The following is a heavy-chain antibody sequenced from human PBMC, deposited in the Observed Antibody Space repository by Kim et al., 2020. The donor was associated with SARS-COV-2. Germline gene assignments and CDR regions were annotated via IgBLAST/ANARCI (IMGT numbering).Heavy chain of an antibody. Sequence: STTPNPSLKRRVTISVDTSKNQFSLKRSSVTAADTAVYYCARWRDAFDIWGQGTMVTVSS. CDR3: ARWRDAFDI. V-gene: IGHV4-34*01. D-gene: IGHD3-3*01. J-gene: IGHJ3*02. CDR2: ST.